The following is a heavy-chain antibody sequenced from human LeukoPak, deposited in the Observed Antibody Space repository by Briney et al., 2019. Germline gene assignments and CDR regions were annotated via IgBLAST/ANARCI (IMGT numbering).Heavy chain of an antibody. J-gene: IGHJ3*02. Sequence: PSETLSLTCAVCGGSFSGYYWCWIRQPPGKGLEWIGEINHSGSTNYNPSLKSRVTISVDTSKNQFSLKLSSVTAADTAVYYCARSPRVVVAATRRAFDIWGQGTMVTVSS. D-gene: IGHD2-15*01. CDR2: INHSGST. V-gene: IGHV4-34*01. CDR3: ARSPRVVVAATRRAFDI. CDR1: GGSFSGYY.